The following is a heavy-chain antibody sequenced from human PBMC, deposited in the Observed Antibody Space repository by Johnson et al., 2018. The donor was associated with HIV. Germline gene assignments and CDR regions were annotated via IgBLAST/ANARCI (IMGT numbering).Heavy chain of an antibody. D-gene: IGHD2-15*01. V-gene: IGHV3-30*19. CDR2: ISYDGSNK. CDR1: GFTFSSYG. CDR3: ARDRSRQLLLTSDAFDI. J-gene: IGHJ3*02. Sequence: QMQLVESGGGVVQPGRSLRLSCAASGFTFSSYGMHWVRQAPGKGLEWVAVISYDGSNKYYADSVKGRFTISRDNSKNTLYLQMNSLRAEDTAVYYCARDRSRQLLLTSDAFDIWGQGTMVTVSS.